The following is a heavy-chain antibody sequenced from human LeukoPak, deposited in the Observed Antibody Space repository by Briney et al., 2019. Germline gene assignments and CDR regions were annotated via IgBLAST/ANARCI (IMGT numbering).Heavy chain of an antibody. CDR2: IYYSGST. V-gene: IGHV4-39*01. D-gene: IGHD3-16*01. J-gene: IGHJ3*02. CDR1: GGSISSSSCY. CDR3: ARLGYEDAFDI. Sequence: PSETLSLTCTVSGGSISSSSCYWGWIRQPPGKGLEWIGSIYYSGSTYYNPSLKSRVTISVDTSKNQFSLKLSSVTAADTAVYYCARLGYEDAFDIWGQGTMVTVSS.